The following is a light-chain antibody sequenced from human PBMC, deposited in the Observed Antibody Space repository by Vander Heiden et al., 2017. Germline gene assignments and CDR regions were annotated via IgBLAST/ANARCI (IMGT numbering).Light chain of an antibody. CDR1: QSVSSSY. J-gene: IGKJ3*01. CDR2: GAS. V-gene: IGKV3-20*01. Sequence: EIVFTQSPGPLSLSPGERATLSCSASQSVSSSYLAWYQQKPGQAPRLLIYGASSRATGIPDRFSGSGSGTDFTLTISRLEPEDFAVYYCQQYGSSPLFTFGPGTKVDIK. CDR3: QQYGSSPLFT.